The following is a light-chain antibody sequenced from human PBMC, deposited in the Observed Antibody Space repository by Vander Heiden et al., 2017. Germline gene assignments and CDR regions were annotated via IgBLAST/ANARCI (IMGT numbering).Light chain of an antibody. CDR2: LGS. J-gene: IGKJ1*01. V-gene: IGKV2-28*01. CDR3: SQFLPTPKT. CDR1: QSLLHTNGNNY. Sequence: EIVMTQSPPSLLPVNPGEPASISCRSSQSLLHTNGNNYLDWYLQKPGQSPQLLIYLGSNRASGVPDRFSGSGSGTDFTLIISGVDAEDVGVYYCSQFLPTPKTFGQGTKVEIK.